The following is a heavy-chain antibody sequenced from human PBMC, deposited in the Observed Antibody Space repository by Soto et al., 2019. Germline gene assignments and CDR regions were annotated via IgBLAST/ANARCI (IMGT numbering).Heavy chain of an antibody. CDR2: IDPSDSYT. CDR1: XYSFTSYW. Sequence: GESLKISCKGSXYSFTSYWISLVRQMPGKGLEWMGRIDPSDSYTSHSPSFQGHVTISADKSISTAYLQWSSLKASDTAIYYCARQYSSNEYDYWGQGTLVTVSS. V-gene: IGHV5-10-1*01. D-gene: IGHD6-13*01. CDR3: ARQYSSNEYDY. J-gene: IGHJ4*02.